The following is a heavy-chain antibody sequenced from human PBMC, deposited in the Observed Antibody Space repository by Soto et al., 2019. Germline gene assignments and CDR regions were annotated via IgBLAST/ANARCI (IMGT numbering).Heavy chain of an antibody. Sequence: GGSLRLSCEASGFTFSNFGMNWVRQAPGKGLEWVARIWYDGSSKYYADSVKGRFTISRDNSKNTLYLQMNSLRAEDTAVYYCAKDIVVVPAAVNYYYYYGMDVWGQGTTVTVSS. CDR2: IWYDGSSK. V-gene: IGHV3-30*02. J-gene: IGHJ6*02. D-gene: IGHD2-2*01. CDR3: AKDIVVVPAAVNYYYYYGMDV. CDR1: GFTFSNFG.